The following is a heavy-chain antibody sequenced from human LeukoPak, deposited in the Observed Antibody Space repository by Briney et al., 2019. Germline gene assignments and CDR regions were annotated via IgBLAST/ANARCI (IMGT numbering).Heavy chain of an antibody. J-gene: IGHJ4*02. D-gene: IGHD3-10*01. V-gene: IGHV3-66*01. CDR1: LYTVTSDC. CDR3: TLRGSGSHYEGASVY. CDR2: IFRGGST. Sequence: GGSLRLSCAASLYTVTSDCMSWVRQAPGKGLEGVSVIFRGGSTYYADSVQGRFTITRDNSNTTLYLQMNSLRADDTAVYYCTLRGSGSHYEGASVYWGQGTLVTVSS.